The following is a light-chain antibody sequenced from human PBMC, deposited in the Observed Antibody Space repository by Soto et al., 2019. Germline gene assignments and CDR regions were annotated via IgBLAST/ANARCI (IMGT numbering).Light chain of an antibody. CDR3: QQTYSTTLA. V-gene: IGKV1-39*01. CDR2: AAS. CDR1: PSISRD. Sequence: DIQKTKSPFSLSASVGDRVTITCRASPSISRDLNWYQKKPGKAPNIVIYAASTLESGVPSRFSGSVSGTDFNLTISSLQIEDFATYECQQTYSTTLAFGGVTKVDIK. J-gene: IGKJ4*01.